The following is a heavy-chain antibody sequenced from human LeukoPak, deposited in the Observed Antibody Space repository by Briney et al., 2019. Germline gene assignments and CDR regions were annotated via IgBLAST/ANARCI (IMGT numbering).Heavy chain of an antibody. V-gene: IGHV3-74*01. CDR3: ARDRLHYGEYEKTFDY. J-gene: IGHJ4*02. D-gene: IGHD4-17*01. CDR2: INSDGSST. Sequence: GGSLRLSCAASGFTFSSYWMHWVRQAPGKGLVWVSRINSDGSSTSYADSVKGRFTISRDNAKNSLYLQMNSLRAEDTAVYYCARDRLHYGEYEKTFDYWGQGTLVTVSS. CDR1: GFTFSSYW.